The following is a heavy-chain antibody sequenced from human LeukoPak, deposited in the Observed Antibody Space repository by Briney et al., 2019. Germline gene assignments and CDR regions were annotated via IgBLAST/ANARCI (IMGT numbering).Heavy chain of an antibody. Sequence: GASVKVSCQASGYTFTAYYMHWVRQAAGQGLEWMGWINPNSGDTNYAQKFQGRVTITRDTSISTAYMELSSLRSDDMAVYYCAREEKDSDDTNWFDPWGQGTLVTVSS. CDR3: AREEKDSDDTNWFDP. J-gene: IGHJ5*02. CDR2: INPNSGDT. V-gene: IGHV1-2*02. CDR1: GYTFTAYY. D-gene: IGHD3-9*01.